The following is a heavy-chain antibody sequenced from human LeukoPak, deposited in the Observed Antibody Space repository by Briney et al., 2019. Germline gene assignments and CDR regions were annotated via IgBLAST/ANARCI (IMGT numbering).Heavy chain of an antibody. V-gene: IGHV3-9*03. J-gene: IGHJ6*03. CDR3: ARQAGAAYYYSYYMDV. CDR2: ISWNSDNI. CDR1: GFTFDDYA. D-gene: IGHD6-19*01. Sequence: GGSLRLSCAASGFTFDDYAMHWVRQAPGKGLEWVSGISWNSDNIGYADSVKGRFTISRDNAKNSLYLQMDSLRAEDMALYYCARQAGAAYYYSYYMDVWGKGTTVTVSS.